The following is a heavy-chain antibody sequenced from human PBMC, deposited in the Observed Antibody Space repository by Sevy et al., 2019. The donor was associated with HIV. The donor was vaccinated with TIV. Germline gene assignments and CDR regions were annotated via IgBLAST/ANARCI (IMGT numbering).Heavy chain of an antibody. CDR3: ATGLPGEYVDCSSCYSDYFAY. Sequence: ASVKVSCKVSGYTLIEFSMHWVRQAPGKGLEWMGGLDPEDGETIYAQRFQGRVTMTEDTSTDTAYMELSSLRSEDTAEYYCATGLPGEYVDCSSCYSDYFAYWGQGTLVTVSS. V-gene: IGHV1-24*01. CDR2: LDPEDGET. CDR1: GYTLIEFS. D-gene: IGHD2-15*01. J-gene: IGHJ4*02.